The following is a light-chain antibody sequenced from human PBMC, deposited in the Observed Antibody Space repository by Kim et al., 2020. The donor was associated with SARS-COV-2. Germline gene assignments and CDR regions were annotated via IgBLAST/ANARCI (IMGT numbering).Light chain of an antibody. J-gene: IGLJ3*02. Sequence: SSELTQDPAVSVALGQTVRITCQGDSLRSYYASWYQQKPGQAPVLVIYGKNNRTSGIPDRFSGSSSGNTASLTITGAQAEDEADYYCNSRDSSGNHLLVF. CDR2: GKN. CDR1: SLRSYY. CDR3: NSRDSSGNHLLV. V-gene: IGLV3-19*01.